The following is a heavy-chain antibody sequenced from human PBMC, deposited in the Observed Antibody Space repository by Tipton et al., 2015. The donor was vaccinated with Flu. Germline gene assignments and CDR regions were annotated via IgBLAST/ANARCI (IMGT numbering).Heavy chain of an antibody. V-gene: IGHV3-9*01. CDR2: ISWNSGWI. CDR1: GFTFDDYG. CDR3: AKDLRGPLDY. Sequence: SLRLSCAASGFTFDDYGMHWVRQVPGKGLEWVAGISWNSGWIDYADSVKGRFSISRDNAKNSLYLQMNSLRAEDTAVYYCAKDLRGPLDYWGQGTLVTVSS. D-gene: IGHD3-16*01. J-gene: IGHJ4*02.